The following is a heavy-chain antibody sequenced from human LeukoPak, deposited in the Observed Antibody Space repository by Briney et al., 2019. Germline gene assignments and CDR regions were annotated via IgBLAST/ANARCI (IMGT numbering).Heavy chain of an antibody. V-gene: IGHV3-23*01. Sequence: GGSLRLSCAASGFTFSSCAMSWVRQAPGKGLEWVSAISGSGGSTYYADSVKGRFTISRDNSKNTLYLQMNSLRAEDTAVYYCAKDAVWYGSGSYPLFDPWGQGTLVTVSS. J-gene: IGHJ5*02. CDR3: AKDAVWYGSGSYPLFDP. CDR2: ISGSGGST. D-gene: IGHD3-10*01. CDR1: GFTFSSCA.